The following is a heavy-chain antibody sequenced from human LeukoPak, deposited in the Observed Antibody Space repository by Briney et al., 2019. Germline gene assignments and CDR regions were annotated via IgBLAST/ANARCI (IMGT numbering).Heavy chain of an antibody. CDR3: ARDQVVGATAGTFDY. CDR1: GYTFTSFG. D-gene: IGHD1-26*01. Sequence: ASVKVSCKASGYTFTSFGISWVRQAPGQGLEWMGWISAYNGNTNYAQKFQGRVTLTTDTSTSTAHMELRSLRSDDTAVYYCARDQVVGATAGTFDYWGQGTLVTVSS. CDR2: ISAYNGNT. V-gene: IGHV1-18*01. J-gene: IGHJ4*02.